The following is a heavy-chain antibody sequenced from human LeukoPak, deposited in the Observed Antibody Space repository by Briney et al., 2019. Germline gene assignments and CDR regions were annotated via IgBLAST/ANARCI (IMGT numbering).Heavy chain of an antibody. J-gene: IGHJ4*02. D-gene: IGHD6-19*01. Sequence: NSSGTLSLTCAVTGGSISSGNWWSWVRQPPGQGLEWIGEIYHSGTANYKPSLKSRVTMSVDKSKNQFALKLTSVTAADTAVYYCARTPSSGWLYYFDYWGQGTLVTVSS. CDR3: ARTPSSGWLYYFDY. V-gene: IGHV4-4*02. CDR1: GGSISSGNW. CDR2: IYHSGTA.